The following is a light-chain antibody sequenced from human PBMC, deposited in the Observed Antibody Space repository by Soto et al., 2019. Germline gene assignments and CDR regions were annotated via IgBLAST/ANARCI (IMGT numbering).Light chain of an antibody. CDR2: KAT. CDR3: QQYTDFQYT. Sequence: DIRMTQSPSTLSASLGDGVTITCRASQSIGSGLAWYQQKPGKAPKLLIYKATNLQTGVPSRFSGSGSGTDFSLTISSLQPVDSATYYCQQYTDFQYTFGQGTKVDIK. V-gene: IGKV1-5*03. J-gene: IGKJ2*01. CDR1: QSIGSG.